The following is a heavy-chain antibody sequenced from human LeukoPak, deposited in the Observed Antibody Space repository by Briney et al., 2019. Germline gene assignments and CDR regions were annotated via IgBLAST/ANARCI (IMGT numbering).Heavy chain of an antibody. V-gene: IGHV4-34*01. CDR3: ASAAGIAAAAPGYFQH. D-gene: IGHD6-13*01. J-gene: IGHJ1*01. Sequence: SETLSLTCAVYGGSLSGYYWSWIRQPPGKGLEWIGEINHSGSTNYNPSLKSRVTISVDTSKNQFSLKLSSVTAADTAVYYCASAAGIAAAAPGYFQHWGQGTLVTVSS. CDR2: INHSGST. CDR1: GGSLSGYY.